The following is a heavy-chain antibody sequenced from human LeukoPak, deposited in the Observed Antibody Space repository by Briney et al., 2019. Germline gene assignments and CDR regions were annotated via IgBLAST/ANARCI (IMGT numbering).Heavy chain of an antibody. J-gene: IGHJ6*02. D-gene: IGHD6-13*01. CDR1: GFTFSSYT. CDR2: ISSSSSYI. V-gene: IGHV3-21*01. Sequence: GGSLRLSCAASGFTFSSYTMNWVRQAPGKGLERVSSISSSSSYIYYADSVKGRFTISRDNAKNSLYLQLNSLRAEDTAVYYCARDQIAAAGTELGEYYYYGMDVWGQGTTVTVSS. CDR3: ARDQIAAAGTELGEYYYYGMDV.